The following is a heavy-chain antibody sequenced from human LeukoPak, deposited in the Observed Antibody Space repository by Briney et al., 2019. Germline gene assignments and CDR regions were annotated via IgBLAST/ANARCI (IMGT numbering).Heavy chain of an antibody. J-gene: IGHJ4*02. V-gene: IGHV1-2*06. D-gene: IGHD3-10*01. Sequence: ASVNVSFKASGYSFTGYYMHWVRQAPGQGLGWMGRINPKRGGTNYAQKFQGRVTLTRDTSISTAHMELSRLTSDDTAVYYCALLWFGELWTKDYWGQGTLVTVSS. CDR1: GYSFTGYY. CDR3: ALLWFGELWTKDY. CDR2: INPKRGGT.